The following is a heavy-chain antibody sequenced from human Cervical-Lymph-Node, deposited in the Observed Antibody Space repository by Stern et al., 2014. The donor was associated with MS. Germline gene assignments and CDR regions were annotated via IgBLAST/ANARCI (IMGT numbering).Heavy chain of an antibody. CDR3: ARGDWGINDFGMDA. Sequence: VQLVESGGGLVKPGESLRLSCEASGFNFSTYTMNWVRQAPGKGLAWVSTISRGGSSIAYAESLKGRLTSSRDNAKNSLYLHMKGLRPEGTAVYYCARGDWGINDFGMDAWGQGTPVTVSS. J-gene: IGHJ6*02. CDR1: GFNFSTYT. V-gene: IGHV3-21*01. CDR2: ISRGGSSI. D-gene: IGHD2-21*02.